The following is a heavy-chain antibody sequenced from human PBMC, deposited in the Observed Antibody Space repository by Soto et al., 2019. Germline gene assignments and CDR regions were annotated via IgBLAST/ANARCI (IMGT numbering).Heavy chain of an antibody. CDR2: IIPLFRTP. CDR3: ARDNGRPQLGGNYYYITDV. D-gene: IGHD3-3*02. V-gene: IGHV1-69*12. Sequence: QVQLVQSGAEVKEPGSSVKVSCQASGGTFSSSALSWVRQAPGQGLEWMGGIIPLFRTPDYAQQFQGRVTITADESTSTASMELSSLRSEDTAIYYCARDNGRPQLGGNYYYITDVWGQGTTITVSS. J-gene: IGHJ6*02. CDR1: GGTFSSSA.